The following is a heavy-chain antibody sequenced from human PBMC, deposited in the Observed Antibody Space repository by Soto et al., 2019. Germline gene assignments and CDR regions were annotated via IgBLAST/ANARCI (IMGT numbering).Heavy chain of an antibody. D-gene: IGHD3-3*01. V-gene: IGHV4-34*01. CDR1: GGSFSGYY. Sequence: SETLSLTCAVYGGSFSGYYWSWIRQPPGKGLEWIGEINHSGSTNYNPSLKSRVTISVDTSKNQFSLKLSSVTAADTAVYYCAREVPTTIFGVVISSRWFDPWGQGTLVTVS. CDR2: INHSGST. J-gene: IGHJ5*02. CDR3: AREVPTTIFGVVISSRWFDP.